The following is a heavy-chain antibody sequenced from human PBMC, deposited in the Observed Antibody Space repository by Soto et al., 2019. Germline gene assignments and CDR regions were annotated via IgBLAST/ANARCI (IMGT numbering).Heavy chain of an antibody. CDR1: GGSISSGGYY. CDR2: IYHSGST. CDR3: ARHASAYDSHFDY. J-gene: IGHJ4*02. V-gene: IGHV4-31*03. D-gene: IGHD5-12*01. Sequence: PSETLSLTCTVSGGSISSGGYYWSWIRQHPGKGLEWIGYIYHSGSTYYNPSLKSRVTISVDTSKNQFSLKLSSVTAAATAVYYCARHASAYDSHFDYWGQGTLVTVSS.